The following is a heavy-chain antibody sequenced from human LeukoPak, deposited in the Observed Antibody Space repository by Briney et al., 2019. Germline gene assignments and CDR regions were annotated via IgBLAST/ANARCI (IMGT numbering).Heavy chain of an antibody. J-gene: IGHJ5*02. Sequence: ASVKVSCKASGYTFTSYDINWVRQATGQGLEWMGWMSPNSGNTGYAQKFQGRVTMTRNTSISTAYMELSSLRSEDTAVYYCARGPEVDIVATILGVWFDPWGQGTLVTVSS. V-gene: IGHV1-8*01. D-gene: IGHD5-12*01. CDR1: GYTFTSYD. CDR3: ARGPEVDIVATILGVWFDP. CDR2: MSPNSGNT.